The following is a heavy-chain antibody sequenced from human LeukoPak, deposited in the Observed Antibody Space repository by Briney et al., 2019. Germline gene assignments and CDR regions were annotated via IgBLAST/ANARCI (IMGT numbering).Heavy chain of an antibody. CDR3: ARAWGSYSGYDQNWFDP. V-gene: IGHV3-48*03. CDR1: GFTFSSYE. J-gene: IGHJ5*02. CDR2: ISSSGSTI. Sequence: GGSLRLSCAASGFTFSSYEMNWVRQAPGKGLEWVSYISSSGSTIYYADSVKGRFTISRDNAKNSLYLQMNSLRAEDTAVYYCARAWGSYSGYDQNWFDPWGQGTLVTVSS. D-gene: IGHD5-12*01.